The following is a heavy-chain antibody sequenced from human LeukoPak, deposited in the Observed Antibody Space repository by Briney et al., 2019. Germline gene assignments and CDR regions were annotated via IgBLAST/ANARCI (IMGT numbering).Heavy chain of an antibody. D-gene: IGHD6-19*01. Sequence: GGSLRLSCAASGFTFSNYGMHWVRQGPGKGLEWVAVISPDGSGKFYADAVKGRFTISRDNSMNTLFLQMNSLRGEDTALYYCAKERGALSAYDYWGQGTLVTVSS. CDR2: ISPDGSGK. J-gene: IGHJ4*02. CDR3: AKERGALSAYDY. V-gene: IGHV3-30*18. CDR1: GFTFSNYG.